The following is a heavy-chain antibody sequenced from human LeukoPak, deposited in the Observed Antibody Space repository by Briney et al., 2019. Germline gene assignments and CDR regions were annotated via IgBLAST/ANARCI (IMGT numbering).Heavy chain of an antibody. V-gene: IGHV4-4*07. D-gene: IGHD1-26*01. CDR1: GGSISSYY. CDR3: ARDGELLRPSVFDY. J-gene: IGHJ4*02. CDR2: IYTSGST. Sequence: PSETLSLTCTVSGGSISSYYWSWIRQPAGKGLEWIGRIYTSGSTNYNPSLKSRVTMSVDTSKNQFSLKLSSVTAADTAVYYCARDGELLRPSVFDYWGQGTLVTVSS.